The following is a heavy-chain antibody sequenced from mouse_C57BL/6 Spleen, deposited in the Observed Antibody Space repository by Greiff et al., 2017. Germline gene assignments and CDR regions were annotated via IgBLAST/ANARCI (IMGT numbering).Heavy chain of an antibody. CDR3: ARQGGVFDY. V-gene: IGHV5-6*01. CDR2: ISSGGSYT. D-gene: IGHD1-1*02. J-gene: IGHJ2*01. Sequence: EVQVVESGGDLVKPGGSLKLSCAASGFTFSSYGMSWVRQTPDKRLEWVATISSGGSYTYYPDSVKGRFTISRDNAKNTLYLQMSSLKSEDTAMYYCARQGGVFDYWGQGTTLTVSS. CDR1: GFTFSSYG.